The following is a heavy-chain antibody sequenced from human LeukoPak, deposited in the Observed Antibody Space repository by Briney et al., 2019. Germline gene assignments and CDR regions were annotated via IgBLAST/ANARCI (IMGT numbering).Heavy chain of an antibody. J-gene: IGHJ3*01. CDR2: INSDGSEE. Sequence: GGSLRLSCAVSGFTFSGFWMSWSRQAPGKGLEWVASINSDGSEEYYADVVKGRFTISRDNAKNSLYLQINSLRAEDTAVCYCARSSYSSSSSVWGQGTMVTVSS. D-gene: IGHD6-6*01. CDR1: GFTFSGFW. V-gene: IGHV3-7*03. CDR3: ARSSYSSSSSV.